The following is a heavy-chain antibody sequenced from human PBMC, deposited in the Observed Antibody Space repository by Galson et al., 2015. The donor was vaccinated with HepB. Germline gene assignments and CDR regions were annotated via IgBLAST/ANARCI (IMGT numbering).Heavy chain of an antibody. J-gene: IGHJ4*02. V-gene: IGHV3-43*01. CDR3: GKGQWELLG. Sequence: SLRLSWAASGFTFGAYTIHWVRQVPGEGLEWVSLISWDGETTYYVDSVKGRFTVSRDNSKNALYLQMNSMRAEDSALYYCGKGQWELLGWGQGTLVTVSS. D-gene: IGHD1-26*01. CDR2: ISWDGETT. CDR1: GFTFGAYT.